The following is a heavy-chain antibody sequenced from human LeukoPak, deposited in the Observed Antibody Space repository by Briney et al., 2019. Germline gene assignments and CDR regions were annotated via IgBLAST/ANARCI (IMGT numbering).Heavy chain of an antibody. CDR3: ARGYYYDSSGYPRMADY. J-gene: IGHJ4*02. Sequence: ASVKVSCKASGYTFTSYGISWVRQATGQGLEWMGWMNPNSGNTGYAQKFQGRVTMTRNTSISAAYMELSSLRSEDTAVYYCARGYYYDSSGYPRMADYWGQGTLVTVSS. CDR1: GYTFTSYG. D-gene: IGHD3-22*01. V-gene: IGHV1-8*02. CDR2: MNPNSGNT.